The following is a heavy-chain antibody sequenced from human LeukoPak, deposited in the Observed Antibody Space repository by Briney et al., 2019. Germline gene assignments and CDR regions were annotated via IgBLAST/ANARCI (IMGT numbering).Heavy chain of an antibody. CDR3: ARVAAPYDPNDY. CDR1: GFTFSSYS. V-gene: IGHV3-21*01. J-gene: IGHJ4*02. CDR2: ISSSSSYI. Sequence: GGSLRLSCAASGFTFSSYSMNWVRQAPGKGLEWVSSISSSSSYIYYADSVKGRFTISRDNAKNSLYLQMNSLRAEDTAVYYCARVAAPYDPNDYWGQGTLVTVSS. D-gene: IGHD6-25*01.